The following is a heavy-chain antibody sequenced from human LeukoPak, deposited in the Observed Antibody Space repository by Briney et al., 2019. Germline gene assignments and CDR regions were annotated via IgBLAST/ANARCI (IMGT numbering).Heavy chain of an antibody. D-gene: IGHD6-19*01. CDR1: GYTFSAYD. CDR3: ARDLAVPGTARGY. Sequence: AASVKVSCKASGYTFSAYDISWMRQAPGQGLEWMGGINTNTGNPTYAQDLTGRFVFSLDSSVTTAYLQIDSVQADDTAVYFCARDLAVPGTARGYWGQGTLVTVSS. J-gene: IGHJ4*02. CDR2: INTNTGNP. V-gene: IGHV7-4-1*01.